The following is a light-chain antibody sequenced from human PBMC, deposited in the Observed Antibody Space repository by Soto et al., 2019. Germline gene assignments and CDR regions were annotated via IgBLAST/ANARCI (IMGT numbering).Light chain of an antibody. CDR3: QKYNKWPLT. V-gene: IGKV3-15*01. CDR2: GAS. J-gene: IGKJ4*01. Sequence: EIVMTQTPATLSVSPGERATLSCRASQSVSSNLAWYQHKPGQAASLLIHGASTRATGIPARFSGSGSGTEFTLTISSLKSEDFTVYYCQKYNKWPLTFGGGTKVEIK. CDR1: QSVSSN.